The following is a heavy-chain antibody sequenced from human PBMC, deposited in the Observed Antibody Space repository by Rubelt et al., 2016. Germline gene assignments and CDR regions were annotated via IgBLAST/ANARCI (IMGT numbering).Heavy chain of an antibody. D-gene: IGHD1-26*01. CDR3: AGARSVVGAYDY. V-gene: IGHV1-18*01. CDR1: GYTFTSYG. J-gene: IGHJ4*02. CDR2: ISAYNGNT. Sequence: QVQLVQSGAEVKKPGASVKVSCKASGYTFTSYGISWVRQAPGQGLEWMGWISAYNGNTNYAQKLQGRVTMTTDTSTSTAYMEVRSLRSEDTAVFYCAGARSVVGAYDYWGQGTLVTVSS.